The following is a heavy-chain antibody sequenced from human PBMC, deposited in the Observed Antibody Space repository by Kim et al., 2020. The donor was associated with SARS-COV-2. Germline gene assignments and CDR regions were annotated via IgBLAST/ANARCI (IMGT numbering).Heavy chain of an antibody. J-gene: IGHJ6*02. D-gene: IGHD1-26*01. CDR2: IWYDGSNK. CDR3: AREDLYGGSYYEYYYYGMDV. Sequence: GGSLRLSCAASGFTFSSYGMHWVRQAPGKGLEWVAVIWYDGSNKYYADSVKGRFTISRDNSKNTLYLQMNSLRAEDTAVYYCAREDLYGGSYYEYYYYGMDVWGQGTTVTVSS. V-gene: IGHV3-33*01. CDR1: GFTFSSYG.